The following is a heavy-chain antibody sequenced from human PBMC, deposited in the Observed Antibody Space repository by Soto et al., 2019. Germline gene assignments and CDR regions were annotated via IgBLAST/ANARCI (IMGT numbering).Heavy chain of an antibody. CDR2: INHSGST. V-gene: IGHV4-34*01. CDR3: ARGSRKGKVQQLYCSGGRCYSRWFDP. Sequence: KPSETLSLTCTVYGGSFNDYFWSWIRQPPGKGLEWIGEINHSGSTNYNPSLKSRVTISIDASKNQFSLKLSSVTAADTAVYFCARGSRKGKVQQLYCSGGRCYSRWFDPWGQGTLVTVSS. D-gene: IGHD2-15*01. J-gene: IGHJ5*02. CDR1: GGSFNDYF.